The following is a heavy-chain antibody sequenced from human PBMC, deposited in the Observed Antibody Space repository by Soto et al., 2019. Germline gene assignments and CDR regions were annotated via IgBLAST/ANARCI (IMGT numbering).Heavy chain of an antibody. V-gene: IGHV4-34*01. D-gene: IGHD2-15*01. CDR2: INHSGST. CDR3: ARAPVFAVAATTYYYYGMDV. J-gene: IGHJ6*02. Sequence: SETLYLTCAVYGGTFSGYYWSWIRQPPGKGLEWIGEINHSGSTNYNPSLKSRVTISVDTSKNQFSLKLSSVTAADTAVYYCARAPVFAVAATTYYYYGMDVWGQGTTVTVPS. CDR1: GGTFSGYY.